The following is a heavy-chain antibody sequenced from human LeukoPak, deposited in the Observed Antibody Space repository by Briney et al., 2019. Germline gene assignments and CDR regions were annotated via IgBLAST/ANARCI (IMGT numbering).Heavy chain of an antibody. V-gene: IGHV1-18*01. D-gene: IGHD3-3*01. CDR1: GYTFTSYG. CDR2: ISAYNGNT. CDR3: ARDVLEWLFFDP. Sequence: ASVKVSCKASGYTFTSYGISWVRRAPGQGLEWMGWISAYNGNTNYAQKLQGRVTMTTDTSTSTAYMELRSLRSDDTAVYYCARDVLEWLFFDPWGQGTLVTVSS. J-gene: IGHJ5*02.